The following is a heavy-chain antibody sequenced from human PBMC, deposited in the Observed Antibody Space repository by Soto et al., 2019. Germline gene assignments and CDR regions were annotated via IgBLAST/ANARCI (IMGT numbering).Heavy chain of an antibody. J-gene: IGHJ6*02. V-gene: IGHV5-10-1*01. CDR1: GYSFTSYW. Sequence: RGESLKISCKGSGYSFTSYWISWVRQMPGKGLEWMGRIDPSDSYTNYSPSFQGHVTISADKSISTAYLQWSSLKASDTAMYYCAITLDSSSWYGEDYYGMDVWGQGTTVTVSS. CDR2: IDPSDSYT. D-gene: IGHD6-13*01. CDR3: AITLDSSSWYGEDYYGMDV.